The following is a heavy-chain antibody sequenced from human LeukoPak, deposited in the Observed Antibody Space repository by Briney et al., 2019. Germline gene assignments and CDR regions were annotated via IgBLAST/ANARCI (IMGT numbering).Heavy chain of an antibody. Sequence: GGSLRLSCAASGFTFSSYTMHWVRQAPDKGLEWVTVTSSDGSNKYYADSVKGRFTISRDNPKNTLYLQMNSLRAEDTAVYYCARDDPFNYYFDYWGQGTLVTVSS. D-gene: IGHD5-24*01. CDR2: TSSDGSNK. CDR1: GFTFSSYT. V-gene: IGHV3-30*01. J-gene: IGHJ4*02. CDR3: ARDDPFNYYFDY.